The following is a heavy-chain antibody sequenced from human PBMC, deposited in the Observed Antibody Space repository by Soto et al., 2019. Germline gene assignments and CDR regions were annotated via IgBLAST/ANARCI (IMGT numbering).Heavy chain of an antibody. CDR1: GYTFTDYA. CDR3: AKDISASGDSCWDY. CDR2: INAGNGNT. D-gene: IGHD2-15*01. V-gene: IGHV1-3*01. Sequence: QVPLVQSGAEVKKPGASVKVSCKAAGYTFTDYAMHWVRQAPGQRLEWMGWINAGNGNTKYSQKLQGRISITRDTSASTVYMDLSCLRSEDTAVCYCAKDISASGDSCWDYWGQGTLITVSS. J-gene: IGHJ4*02.